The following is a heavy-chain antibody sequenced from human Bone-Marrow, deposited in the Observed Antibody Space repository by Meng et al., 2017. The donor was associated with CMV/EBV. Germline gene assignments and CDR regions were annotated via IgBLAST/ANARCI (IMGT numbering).Heavy chain of an antibody. Sequence: GSLRLSCAVYGGSFSGYYWSWIRQPPGKGLEWIGEINHSGSTNYNPSLKSRVTISVDTSKNQFSLKLSSVTAADTAVYFCATNTAKVEGGPYYYNYYGMDVWGQGTTVTVSS. D-gene: IGHD5-18*01. V-gene: IGHV4-34*01. CDR2: INHSGST. J-gene: IGHJ6*02. CDR3: ATNTAKVEGGPYYYNYYGMDV. CDR1: GGSFSGYY.